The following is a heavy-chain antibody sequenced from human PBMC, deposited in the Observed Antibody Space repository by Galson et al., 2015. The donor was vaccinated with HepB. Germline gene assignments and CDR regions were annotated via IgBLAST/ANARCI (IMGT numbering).Heavy chain of an antibody. CDR2: ISGSGGST. CDR1: GFTFSSYA. J-gene: IGHJ4*02. Sequence: SLRLSCAASGFTFSSYAMSWVRQAPGKGLEWVSAISGSGGSTYYADSVKGRFTISRDNSKNTLYLQMNSLRAEDTAVYYCAKGPQRWLQLFDYWGQGTLVTVSS. V-gene: IGHV3-23*01. D-gene: IGHD5-24*01. CDR3: AKGPQRWLQLFDY.